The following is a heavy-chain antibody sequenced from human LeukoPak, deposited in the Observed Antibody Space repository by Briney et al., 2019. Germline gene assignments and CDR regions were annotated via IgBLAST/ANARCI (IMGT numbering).Heavy chain of an antibody. Sequence: SETLSLTCTVSGGSISSYYWSWIRQPAGKGLEWIGRIYTSGSTNYNPSLKSRVTMSVDTSKNQFSLKLSSVTAADTAVYYCARDHKLYDILTGYYNPDAFDIWGQGTMVTVSS. CDR1: GGSISSYY. D-gene: IGHD3-9*01. CDR3: ARDHKLYDILTGYYNPDAFDI. J-gene: IGHJ3*02. CDR2: IYTSGST. V-gene: IGHV4-4*07.